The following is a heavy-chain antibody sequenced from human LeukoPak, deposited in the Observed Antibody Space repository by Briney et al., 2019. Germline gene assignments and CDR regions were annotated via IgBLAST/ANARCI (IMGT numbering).Heavy chain of an antibody. Sequence: ASVKVSCKASGYTFTSYDINWVRQATGQGLEWMGWMNPNSGNTGYAQKFQGRVTTTRNTSISTAYMELSSLRSEDTAVYYCARARSSPYYYYYYYMDVWGKGTTVTVSS. CDR3: ARARSSPYYYYYYYMDV. CDR1: GYTFTSYD. J-gene: IGHJ6*03. D-gene: IGHD6-6*01. CDR2: MNPNSGNT. V-gene: IGHV1-8*03.